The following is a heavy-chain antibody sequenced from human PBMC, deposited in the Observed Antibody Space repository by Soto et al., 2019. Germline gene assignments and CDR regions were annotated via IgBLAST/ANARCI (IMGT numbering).Heavy chain of an antibody. CDR2: IWYDGSIK. J-gene: IGHJ4*02. D-gene: IGHD4-17*01. CDR3: ARDADYGDDPSEDPGYYFDY. V-gene: IGHV3-33*01. CDR1: GFTFSNYG. Sequence: ESGGGVVQPGRSLRLSCAASGFTFSNYGMHWVRQAPGKGLEWVAVIWYDGSIKYYADSVKGRFTISRDNSKNTLHLQMNSLRAEDTAVYYCARDADYGDDPSEDPGYYFDYWGQGTLVTVSS.